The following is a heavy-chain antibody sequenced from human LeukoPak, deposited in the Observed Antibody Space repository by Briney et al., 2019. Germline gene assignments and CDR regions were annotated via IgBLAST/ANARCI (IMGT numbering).Heavy chain of an antibody. CDR1: GFTFSSYG. V-gene: IGHV3-30*02. CDR2: IRYDGSNK. CDR3: AREAPNGYYFDY. J-gene: IGHJ4*02. Sequence: GGSLRLSCAASGFTFSSYGMHWVRQAPGKGLEWVAFIRYDGSNKYYADSVKGRFTISRDNSKNTLYLQMNSLRAEDTAVYYCAREAPNGYYFDYWGQGTLVTVSS.